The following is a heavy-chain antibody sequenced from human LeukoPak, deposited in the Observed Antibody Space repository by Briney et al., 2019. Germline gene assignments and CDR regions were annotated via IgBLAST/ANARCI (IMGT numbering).Heavy chain of an antibody. D-gene: IGHD1-26*01. J-gene: IGHJ4*02. CDR1: GFTFSTYW. V-gene: IGHV3-7*01. CDR2: IKQDGSEK. Sequence: GGSLRLSCAASGFTFSTYWMSWVRQAPGKGLEWVANIKQDGSEKYYVDSVKGRFTISRDNAKNSLYLQMNSLRAEDTAVYYCARARQLYSGRSNDYWGQGTLVTVSS. CDR3: ARARQLYSGRSNDY.